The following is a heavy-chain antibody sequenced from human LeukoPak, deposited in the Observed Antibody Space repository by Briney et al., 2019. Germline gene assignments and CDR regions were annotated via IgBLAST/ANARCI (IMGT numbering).Heavy chain of an antibody. CDR2: IYYSGST. CDR3: ARGAVAARAHWFDP. J-gene: IGHJ5*02. D-gene: IGHD6-19*01. CDR1: GGSISSYY. Sequence: PSETLSLTCTVSGGSISSYYWSWIRQPPGKGLEWIGYIYYSGSTNYNPSLKSRVTISVDTSKNQFSLKLSSVTAADTAVYYCARGAVAARAHWFDPWGQGTLVTVSS. V-gene: IGHV4-59*08.